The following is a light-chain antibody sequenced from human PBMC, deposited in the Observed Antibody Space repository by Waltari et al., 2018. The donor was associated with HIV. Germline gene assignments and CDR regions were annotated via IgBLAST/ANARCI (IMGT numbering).Light chain of an antibody. CDR1: QCGIVNY. J-gene: IGKJ2*01. V-gene: IGKV3-20*01. CDR3: LHYGNSPPSYT. CDR2: VST. Sequence: EIVMTQTPGTLPLSPGERATLSCRAIQCGIVNYVAWYQQKVGQAPRLLIYVSTSTATGIPVLFSVSGSGTEFTLTLSRLESEYFAVYYCLHYGNSPPSYTFGQGTKLEIK.